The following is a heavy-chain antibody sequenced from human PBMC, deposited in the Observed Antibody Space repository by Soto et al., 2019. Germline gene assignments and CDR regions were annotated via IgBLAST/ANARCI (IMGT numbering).Heavy chain of an antibody. CDR2: ISTYNGNT. CDR1: GYTFTSYG. V-gene: IGHV1-18*04. J-gene: IGHJ3*02. CDR3: ARGRYLGAVDI. D-gene: IGHD3-9*01. Sequence: GASVKVSCKASGYTFTSYGLSWVRQAPGQGLEWMGWISTYNGNTNYAHQFQGRVTMTTDTSTTTAYMELRSLRSDDTAVYYCARGRYLGAVDIWGQGTMVTVSS.